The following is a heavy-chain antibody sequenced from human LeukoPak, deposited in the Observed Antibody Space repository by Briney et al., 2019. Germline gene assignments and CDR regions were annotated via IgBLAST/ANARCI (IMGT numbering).Heavy chain of an antibody. Sequence: SVKVSCKASGGTFSSYAISWVRQAPGQGLVWMGGIIPIFGTANYAQKFQGRVTITADESTSTAYMELSSLRFEDTAVYYCAREHPSGLRLNWFDPWGQGTLVTVSS. D-gene: IGHD4-17*01. CDR1: GGTFSSYA. V-gene: IGHV1-69*01. J-gene: IGHJ5*02. CDR3: AREHPSGLRLNWFDP. CDR2: IIPIFGTA.